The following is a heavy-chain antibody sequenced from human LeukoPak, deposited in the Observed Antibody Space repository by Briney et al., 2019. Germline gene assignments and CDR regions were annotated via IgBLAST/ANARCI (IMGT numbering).Heavy chain of an antibody. J-gene: IGHJ4*02. CDR2: ISYDGSNK. D-gene: IGHD6-19*01. V-gene: IGHV3-30*18. CDR3: TKARYSNAWDYSDY. Sequence: GGSLRLSCAASGFTFSSYGMHWVRQAPGKGLEWVAVISYDGSNKYYADSVKGRFTISRDNSRNTLYLQMNNLSADDTAVYCCTKARYSNAWDYSDYWGQGTLVTVSS. CDR1: GFTFSSYG.